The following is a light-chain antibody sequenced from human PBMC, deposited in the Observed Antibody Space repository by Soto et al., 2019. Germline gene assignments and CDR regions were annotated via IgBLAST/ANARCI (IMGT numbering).Light chain of an antibody. CDR1: SSVVGSYNL. CDR3: CSYAGSSTFV. Sequence: QSVLTQSASVSGSPGQSITISCTGTSSVVGSYNLVSWYQQHPGKAPKLMIYEGSKRPSGVSNRFSGSKSGNTASLTISGLQAEDEADYYCCSYAGSSTFVFGTGTKVTVL. CDR2: EGS. J-gene: IGLJ1*01. V-gene: IGLV2-23*01.